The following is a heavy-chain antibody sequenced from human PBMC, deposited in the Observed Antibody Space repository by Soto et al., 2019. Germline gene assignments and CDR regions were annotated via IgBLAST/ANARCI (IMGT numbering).Heavy chain of an antibody. CDR1: GFVFRSYW. V-gene: IGHV3-74*01. CDR2: INSDGTNA. J-gene: IGHJ3*02. Sequence: VQLVESGGGLVTPGGSLRLSCAASGFVFRSYWMHWVRQAPGKGLVWVSRINSDGTNATYAASVRGRFTTSRDNAKNTLYLQMNKLRAEDAALYYCARLGLPGGFDIWGQGTMVTVSS. D-gene: IGHD5-18*01. CDR3: ARLGLPGGFDI.